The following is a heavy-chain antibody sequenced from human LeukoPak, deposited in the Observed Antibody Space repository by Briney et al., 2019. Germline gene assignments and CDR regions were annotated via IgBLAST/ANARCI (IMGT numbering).Heavy chain of an antibody. CDR1: GFTFDDYG. Sequence: GGSLRLSCAASGFTFDDYGMSWVRQAPGKGLEWVSGINWNGGSTGYADSVKGRFTISRDNAKNSLYLQMNSLRAEDTALYYCARGGWGRTSWEPGDYWGQGTLVTVSS. CDR3: ARGGWGRTSWEPGDY. CDR2: INWNGGST. V-gene: IGHV3-20*04. D-gene: IGHD2-2*01. J-gene: IGHJ4*02.